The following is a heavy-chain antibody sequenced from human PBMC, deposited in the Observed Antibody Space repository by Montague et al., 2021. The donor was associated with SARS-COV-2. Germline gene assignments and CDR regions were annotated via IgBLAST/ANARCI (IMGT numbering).Heavy chain of an antibody. Sequence: PALVTPTQSLALTYTFSGFWRTSDELSVGLLSPPTGKSLQWLARNDWDDDKYYSTSLKTRLTISKDTSKNQVVLTMTNMNPADTATYYCARNGVEFRGSEKYYSGNWLEHWGQGTLVTVSS. CDR2: NDWDDDK. V-gene: IGHV2-70*11. CDR1: GFWRTSDELS. J-gene: IGHJ5*02. CDR3: ARNGVEFRGSEKYYSGNWLEH. D-gene: IGHD3-10*01.